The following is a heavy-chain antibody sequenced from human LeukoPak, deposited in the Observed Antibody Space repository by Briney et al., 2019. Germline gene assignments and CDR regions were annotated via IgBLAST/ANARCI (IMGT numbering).Heavy chain of an antibody. V-gene: IGHV4-59*01. CDR1: GGSISSYY. CDR2: IYYSGST. Sequence: SETLSLTCTVSGGSISSYYWSWIRQPPGKGLEWIGYIYYSGSTNYNPSLKSRVTISVDTSKNQFSLKLSSVTAADTAVYYCARSVAGDSSGYYSGQFDYWGQGTLVTVSS. D-gene: IGHD3-22*01. CDR3: ARSVAGDSSGYYSGQFDY. J-gene: IGHJ4*02.